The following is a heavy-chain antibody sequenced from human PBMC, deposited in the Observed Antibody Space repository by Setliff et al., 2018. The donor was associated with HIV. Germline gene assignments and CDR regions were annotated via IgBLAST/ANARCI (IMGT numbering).Heavy chain of an antibody. D-gene: IGHD3-22*01. J-gene: IGHJ4*02. Sequence: ASVKVSCKASGYTFTNYYMHWVRQAPGQGLEWMGIIYPGGARRSYAQKFQGRVTMTWDTSTTTTYMELSSLSSEDTAVYYCVRVGPWYYGRSGYLASWDYWGQGTQVTVSS. CDR1: GYTFTNYY. V-gene: IGHV1-46*01. CDR3: VRVGPWYYGRSGYLASWDY. CDR2: IYPGGARR.